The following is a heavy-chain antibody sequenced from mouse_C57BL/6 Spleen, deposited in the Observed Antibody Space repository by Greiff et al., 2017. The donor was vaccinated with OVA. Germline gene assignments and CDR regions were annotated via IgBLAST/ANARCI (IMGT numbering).Heavy chain of an antibody. V-gene: IGHV5-17*01. D-gene: IGHD2-1*01. J-gene: IGHJ2*01. CDR1: GFTFSDYG. CDR3: ARGYGNYFDY. Sequence: EVKLVESGGGLVKPGGSLKLSCAASGFTFSDYGMHWVRQAPEKGLEWVAYISSGSSTIYYADTVKGRFTISRDNAKNTLFLQMTSLRSDDTAMYYCARGYGNYFDYWGQGTTLTVSS. CDR2: ISSGSSTI.